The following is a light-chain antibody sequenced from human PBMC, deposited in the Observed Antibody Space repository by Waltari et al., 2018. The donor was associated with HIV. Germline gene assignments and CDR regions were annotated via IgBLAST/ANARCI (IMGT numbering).Light chain of an antibody. V-gene: IGKV1-39*01. J-gene: IGKJ1*01. CDR2: AAS. Sequence: DIQMTQSPSSLSASVGDRVTITCRASQIIGNYLNWYQQKPGKAPKVLIFAASTLQSGVPARFSGTGYGTDFTLIISNLQREDFATYSCQHSYITPRTFGQGTKVEIK. CDR3: QHSYITPRT. CDR1: QIIGNY.